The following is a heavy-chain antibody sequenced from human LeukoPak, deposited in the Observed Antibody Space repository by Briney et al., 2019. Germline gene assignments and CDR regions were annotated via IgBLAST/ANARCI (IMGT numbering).Heavy chain of an antibody. J-gene: IGHJ5*02. CDR3: AKSVVPAARCCAWFDP. CDR1: GGSFSGYY. CDR2: INHSGST. V-gene: IGHV4-34*01. D-gene: IGHD2-2*01. Sequence: KPSETLSLTCAVYGGSFSGYYWSWIRQPPGKGLEWIGEINHSGSTNYNPSLKSRVTISVDTSKNQFSLKLSTVTAADTAVYYCAKSVVPAARCCAWFDPWGQGTLVTVSS.